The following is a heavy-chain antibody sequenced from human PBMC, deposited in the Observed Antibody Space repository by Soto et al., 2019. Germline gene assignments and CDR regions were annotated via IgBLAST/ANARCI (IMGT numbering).Heavy chain of an antibody. CDR3: AKDHDEDFGYDLDYFDY. Sequence: GGSLRLSCAASGFTFSDYYIHWIRRAPGKGLEWVSGISWSSVTIDYADSARGRFTISRDNAKNSLYLQMNSLRAEDTAFYYCAKDHDEDFGYDLDYFDYWGQGTLVPVSS. CDR2: ISWSSVTI. D-gene: IGHD5-12*01. V-gene: IGHV3-9*01. J-gene: IGHJ4*02. CDR1: GFTFSDYY.